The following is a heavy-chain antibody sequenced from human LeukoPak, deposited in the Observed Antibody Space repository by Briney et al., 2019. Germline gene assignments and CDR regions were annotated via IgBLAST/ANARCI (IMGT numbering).Heavy chain of an antibody. Sequence: ASVKVSCKASGYTFTSHGISWVRQAPGQGLEWMGWISAYNGNTNYAQKLQGRVTMTTDTSTSTAYMELRSLRSDDTAVYYCARASRLLWFGELLASDYWGQGTLVTVSS. CDR1: GYTFTSHG. J-gene: IGHJ4*02. V-gene: IGHV1-18*01. CDR2: ISAYNGNT. D-gene: IGHD3-10*01. CDR3: ARASRLLWFGELLASDY.